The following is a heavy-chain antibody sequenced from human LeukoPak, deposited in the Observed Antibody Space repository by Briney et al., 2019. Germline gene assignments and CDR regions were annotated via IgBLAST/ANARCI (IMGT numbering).Heavy chain of an antibody. V-gene: IGHV3-48*03. D-gene: IGHD2-15*01. CDR2: ISSSGGTI. J-gene: IGHJ4*02. CDR1: GFTFNSYD. CDR3: ARGRIYFDY. Sequence: PGGSLRLSCAASGFTFNSYDMNWVRQAPGKGLEWVSYISSSGGTIYYADSVKGRFTISRDNAKSSLYLQMNSLRAEDTAVYYCARGRIYFDYWGQGTLVTVSS.